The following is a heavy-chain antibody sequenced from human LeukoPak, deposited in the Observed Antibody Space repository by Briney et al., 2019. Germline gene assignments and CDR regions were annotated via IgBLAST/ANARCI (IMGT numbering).Heavy chain of an antibody. CDR2: ISGSGGST. J-gene: IGHJ4*02. CDR1: GFTFSSYA. CDR3: ANHPGRGYGYLDY. Sequence: PGASLRLSCAASGFTFSSYAMSWVRQAPGKGLEWVSAISGSGGSTYYADSVKGRFTISRDNSKNTLYLQMNSLRAEDTAVYYCANHPGRGYGYLDYWGQGTLVTVSP. V-gene: IGHV3-23*01. D-gene: IGHD3-10*01.